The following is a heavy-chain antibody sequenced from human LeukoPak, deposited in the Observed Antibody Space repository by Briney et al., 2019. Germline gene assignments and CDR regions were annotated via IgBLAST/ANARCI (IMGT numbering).Heavy chain of an antibody. CDR1: GGSISSSSYY. CDR3: ARDSGVTTRNPYDY. D-gene: IGHD4-11*01. Sequence: PSESLSLTCTVSGGSISSSSYYWGWIRQPPGKGLEWIGSIYYSGSTYYNPSLKSRVTISVDTSKNQFSLKLSSVTAADTAVYYCARDSGVTTRNPYDYWGQGTLVTVSS. J-gene: IGHJ4*02. V-gene: IGHV4-39*07. CDR2: IYYSGST.